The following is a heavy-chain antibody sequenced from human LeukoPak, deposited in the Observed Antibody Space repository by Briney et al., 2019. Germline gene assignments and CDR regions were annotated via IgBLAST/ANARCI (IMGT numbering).Heavy chain of an antibody. CDR1: GGSISSGSYY. CDR3: ARDIAYCGGDCYVQFDP. Sequence: SQTLSLTCTVSGGSISSGSYYWSWIRQPAGKGLEWIGRICTSGSTNYNPSLKSRVTISVDTSKNQFSLKLSSVTAADTAVYYCARDIAYCGGDCYVQFDPWGQGTLVTVSS. J-gene: IGHJ5*02. D-gene: IGHD2-21*02. CDR2: ICTSGST. V-gene: IGHV4-61*02.